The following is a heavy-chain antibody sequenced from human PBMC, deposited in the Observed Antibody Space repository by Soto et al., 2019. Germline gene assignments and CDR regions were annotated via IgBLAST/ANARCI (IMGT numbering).Heavy chain of an antibody. V-gene: IGHV3-23*01. CDR2: ISGSGGST. CDR3: AKSQPSITIFGVVIDFDY. J-gene: IGHJ4*02. Sequence: PGGSLRLSCAASGFTFSSYAMSWVRQAPGKGLEWVSAISGSGGSTYYADSAKGRFTISRDNSKNTLYLQMNSLRAEDTAVYYCAKSQPSITIFGVVIDFDYWGQGTLVTVSS. D-gene: IGHD3-3*01. CDR1: GFTFSSYA.